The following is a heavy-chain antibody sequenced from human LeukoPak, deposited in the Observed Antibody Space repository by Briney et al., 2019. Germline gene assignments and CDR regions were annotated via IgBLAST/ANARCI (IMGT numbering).Heavy chain of an antibody. CDR3: ARDRGWLL. CDR1: GFTFDDYG. V-gene: IGHV3-66*01. J-gene: IGHJ4*02. CDR2: IYSGGST. Sequence: GGSLRLSCAASGFTFDDYGMSWVRQAPGKGLEWVSVIYSGGSTYYADSVKGRFTISRDNSKNTLYLQMNSLRAEDTAVYYCARDRGWLLWGQGTLVTVSS. D-gene: IGHD5-12*01.